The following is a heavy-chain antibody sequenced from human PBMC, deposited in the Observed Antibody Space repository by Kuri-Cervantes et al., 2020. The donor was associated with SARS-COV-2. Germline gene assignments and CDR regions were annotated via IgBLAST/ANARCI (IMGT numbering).Heavy chain of an antibody. Sequence: GGSLRLSCAASGFTFSDHYMDWVRQAPGKGLEWVGRTRNKANSYTTEYAASVKGRFTISRDDSKNSLYLQMNSLRAEDTAVYYCARDSRGDLQYIYGLDVWGQGTTVTVSS. CDR3: ARDSRGDLQYIYGLDV. CDR2: TRNKANSYTT. J-gene: IGHJ6*02. CDR1: GFTFSDHY. V-gene: IGHV3-72*01. D-gene: IGHD3-10*01.